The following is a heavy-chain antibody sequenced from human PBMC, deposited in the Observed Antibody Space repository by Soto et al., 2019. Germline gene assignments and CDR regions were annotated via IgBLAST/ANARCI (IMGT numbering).Heavy chain of an antibody. Sequence: GASVKVSCKASGGTFSSYAISWVRQAPGQGLEWMGGIIPIFGTANYAQKFQGRVTITADKSTSTAYMELSSLRSEDTAVYYCARARYRFLEWFQQDYYYYGMDVCGQGPTVTVSS. CDR1: GGTFSSYA. V-gene: IGHV1-69*06. D-gene: IGHD3-3*01. CDR2: IIPIFGTA. CDR3: ARARYRFLEWFQQDYYYYGMDV. J-gene: IGHJ6*02.